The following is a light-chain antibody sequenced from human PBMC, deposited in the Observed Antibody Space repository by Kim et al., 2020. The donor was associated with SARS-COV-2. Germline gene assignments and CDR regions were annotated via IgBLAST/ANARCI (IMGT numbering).Light chain of an antibody. Sequence: RVTISCTGSSSNIGAGYGVHWYQQVPGTAPKLLICGNSNRPSGVPDRFSGSKSGTSASLAITGLQAEDEADYYCQSYDSSLSGVVFGGGTQLTVL. CDR2: GNS. CDR3: QSYDSSLSGVV. CDR1: SSNIGAGYG. J-gene: IGLJ2*01. V-gene: IGLV1-40*01.